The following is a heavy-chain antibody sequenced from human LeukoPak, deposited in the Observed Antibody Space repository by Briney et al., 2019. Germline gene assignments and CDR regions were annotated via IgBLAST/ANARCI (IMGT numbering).Heavy chain of an antibody. D-gene: IGHD5-24*01. CDR1: GITFSSHA. CDR3: AKGGVATLRDGYNYYYYYMEV. Sequence: GGSLRLSCATSGITFSSHAMSWVRQAPGKGLEWVSLISGSGGHTYYGDSVKGRFTISRDNSKNTFYLQMNSLRADDTAVYYCAKGGVATLRDGYNYYYYYMEVWGKGTTVTVSS. J-gene: IGHJ6*03. CDR2: ISGSGGHT. V-gene: IGHV3-23*01.